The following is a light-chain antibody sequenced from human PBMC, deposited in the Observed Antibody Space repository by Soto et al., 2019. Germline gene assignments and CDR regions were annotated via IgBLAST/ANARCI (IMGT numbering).Light chain of an antibody. CDR3: AVWDDRLHGR. J-gene: IGLJ3*02. CDR2: RND. CDR1: SSNIGTYN. V-gene: IGLV1-47*01. Sequence: QSVLTQPPSASGTPVQRVTISCSGRSSNIGTYNVYWYQQLPGTTPRLLIYRNDQRPSGVPDRFSGSKSGTSASLASDGLRPEDEADYYCAVWDDRLHGRLGGGTKLTVI.